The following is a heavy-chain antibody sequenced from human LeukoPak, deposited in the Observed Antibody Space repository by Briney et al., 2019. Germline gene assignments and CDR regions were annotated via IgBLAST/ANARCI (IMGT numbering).Heavy chain of an antibody. J-gene: IGHJ4*02. V-gene: IGHV3-7*01. CDR1: GFTFSSYW. CDR2: IKQDGSEK. Sequence: PGGSLRLSCAASGFTFSSYWMSWVRQAPGKGLEWVANIKQDGSEKYYVDSVKGRFTISRDNAKNSLYLQMNSLRAEDTAVYYCARDSLYRRLYFDYWGQGTLVTVSS. D-gene: IGHD5/OR15-5a*01. CDR3: ARDSLYRRLYFDY.